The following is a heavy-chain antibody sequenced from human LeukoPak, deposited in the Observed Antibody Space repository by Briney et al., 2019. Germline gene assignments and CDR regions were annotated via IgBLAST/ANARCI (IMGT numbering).Heavy chain of an antibody. V-gene: IGHV4-59*08. D-gene: IGHD7-27*01. Sequence: PSETLSLTCTVSGGSISSYYWSWIRQPPGKGLEWIGYIYYSGSTNYNPSLKSRVTISVDTSKNQFSLKLSSVTAADTAVYYCARVYALGTYYMDVWGKGTTVTVSS. CDR2: IYYSGST. CDR3: ARVYALGTYYMDV. CDR1: GGSISSYY. J-gene: IGHJ6*03.